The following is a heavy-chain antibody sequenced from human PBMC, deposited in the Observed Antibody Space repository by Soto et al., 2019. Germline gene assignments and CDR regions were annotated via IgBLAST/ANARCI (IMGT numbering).Heavy chain of an antibody. Sequence: SETLSLTCTVSGGSISSYYWSWVRQPPGKGLEWIGYIYYSGSTNYNPSLKSRVTISVDTSKNQFSLKLSSVTAADTAVYYCARHCSTTSCYRYWGQGTLVTVSS. CDR2: IYYSGST. J-gene: IGHJ4*02. V-gene: IGHV4-59*08. CDR1: GGSISSYY. CDR3: ARHCSTTSCYRY. D-gene: IGHD2-2*01.